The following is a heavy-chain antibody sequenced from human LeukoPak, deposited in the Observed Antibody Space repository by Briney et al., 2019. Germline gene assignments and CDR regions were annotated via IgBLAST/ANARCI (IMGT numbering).Heavy chain of an antibody. D-gene: IGHD6-13*01. CDR1: GFPFNSYW. V-gene: IGHV3-7*03. CDR3: ARSLPYGTTWYGRSDF. CDR2: IKQGGSTQ. Sequence: GGSLRLSCTASGFPFNSYWMTWVRQTPGKGLEWVANIKQGGSTQYYVDSVKGRFTISRDNAMNSLYLQMNSLRAEDTAIYYCARSLPYGTTWYGRSDFWGQGTLVTVSS. J-gene: IGHJ4*02.